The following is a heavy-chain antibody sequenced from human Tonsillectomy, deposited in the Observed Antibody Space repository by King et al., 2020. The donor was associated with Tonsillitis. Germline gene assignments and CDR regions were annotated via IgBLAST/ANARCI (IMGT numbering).Heavy chain of an antibody. CDR2: IYYSGST. Sequence: QLQESGPGLVKPSETLSLTCTVSSGSISSYYWNWIRQPPGKGLEWIGYIYYSGSTNYNPSLRSRVTISVDTSKNQFSLKLSSVTAADTAVYYCARAPGGGSGIDYWGQGTLVTVSS. CDR3: ARAPGGGSGIDY. V-gene: IGHV4-59*01. CDR1: SGSISSYY. J-gene: IGHJ4*02. D-gene: IGHD3-10*01.